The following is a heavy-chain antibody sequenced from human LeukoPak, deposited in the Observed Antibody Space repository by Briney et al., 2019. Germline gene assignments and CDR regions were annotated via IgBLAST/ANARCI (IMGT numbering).Heavy chain of an antibody. D-gene: IGHD6-19*01. J-gene: IGHJ4*02. CDR1: GFTFSSYW. CDR2: IKQDGSEK. Sequence: GGSLRLSCAASGFTFSSYWMSWVRQAPGKGLEWVANIKQDGSEKYYVDSVKGRFTISRDNAKNSLYLQMSSLRAEDTAVYYCARETSSGWYEGLFDYWGQGTLVTVSS. CDR3: ARETSSGWYEGLFDY. V-gene: IGHV3-7*01.